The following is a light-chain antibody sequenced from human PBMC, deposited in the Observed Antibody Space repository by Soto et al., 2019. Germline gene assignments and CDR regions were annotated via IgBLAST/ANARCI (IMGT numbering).Light chain of an antibody. CDR2: DAS. J-gene: IGKJ1*01. CDR3: QQYGRSPWT. CDR1: QYVSNK. Sequence: EIVMTQSPATLSVSPGETANLSCGARQYVSNKVAWYQQKPGQAPRLLIYDASSRATGIPDRFSGSGSGTDFTLIISRLEPEDFAVYYCQQYGRSPWTFGQGTKVDIK. V-gene: IGKV3D-20*01.